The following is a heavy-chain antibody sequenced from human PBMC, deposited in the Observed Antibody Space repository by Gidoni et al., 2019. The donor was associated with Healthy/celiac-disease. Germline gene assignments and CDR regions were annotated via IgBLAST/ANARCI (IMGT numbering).Heavy chain of an antibody. D-gene: IGHD2-15*01. Sequence: EVQLVESGGGVVRPGGSLRLSCAASGFTFDDYGMTWVRQAPGKGLEWVSGINWNGGSTGYADSVKGRFTISRDNAKNSLYLQMNSLRAEDTALYYCARDGASYCSGGSCYSIDAFDIWGQGTVVTVSS. CDR3: ARDGASYCSGGSCYSIDAFDI. V-gene: IGHV3-20*04. CDR1: GFTFDDYG. CDR2: INWNGGST. J-gene: IGHJ3*02.